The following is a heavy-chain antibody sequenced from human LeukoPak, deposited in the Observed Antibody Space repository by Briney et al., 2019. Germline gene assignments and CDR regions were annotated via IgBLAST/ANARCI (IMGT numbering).Heavy chain of an antibody. Sequence: PGGSLRLSCSASGFTFSSYAMHWVRQAPGKGLEYVSAISSNGGSTYYADSVKGRFTISRDNSKNTLYLQMSSLRAEDTAVYYCVKDGGGDIVVVPAAMGINYFDYWGQGTLVTVPS. V-gene: IGHV3-64D*06. CDR1: GFTFSSYA. CDR3: VKDGGGDIVVVPAAMGINYFDY. J-gene: IGHJ4*02. D-gene: IGHD2-2*01. CDR2: ISSNGGST.